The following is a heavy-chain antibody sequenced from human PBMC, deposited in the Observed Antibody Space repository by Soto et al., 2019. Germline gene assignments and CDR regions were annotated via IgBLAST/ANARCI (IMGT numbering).Heavy chain of an antibody. CDR3: AKDVGFQQHLFVFDL. CDR1: GGTVTDYA. D-gene: IGHD3-10*02. J-gene: IGHJ4*02. Sequence: ASVKVSGKASGGTVTDYAFSWVRQAPGQGLEWMGGIIPMFRSSNFAQKFQDRLTIFADASAGTAYMELSSLRSDDTAIYYCAKDVGFQQHLFVFDLWGQGTLVTAPQ. V-gene: IGHV1-69*13. CDR2: IIPMFRSS.